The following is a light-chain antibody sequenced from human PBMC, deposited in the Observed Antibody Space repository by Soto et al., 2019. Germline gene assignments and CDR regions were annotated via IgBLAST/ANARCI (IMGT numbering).Light chain of an antibody. CDR2: EVN. J-gene: IGLJ3*02. CDR1: SGDIGAYNY. V-gene: IGLV2-8*01. CDR3: GAHAGSNTWV. Sequence: QSVLTQSPSASASPGQSVTISCTGSSGDIGAYNYVSWYQQHPGKAPKLIIYEVNKRPSGVPDRFSGSKSGITASLTVSGLQADDEVDYYCGAHAGSNTWVFGGGTKVTVL.